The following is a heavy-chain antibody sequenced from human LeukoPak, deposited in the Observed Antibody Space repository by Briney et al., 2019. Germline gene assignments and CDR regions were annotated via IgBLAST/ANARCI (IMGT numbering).Heavy chain of an antibody. CDR1: GGSFSGYY. Sequence: PSETLSLTCAVYGGSFSGYYWSWIRQPPGKGLEWIGEINHSGSTNYNPSLKSRVTISVDTSKKHFSLTVRSVTAADTAVYYCARGGGQWLRSYYFDYWGQGALVTVSS. J-gene: IGHJ4*02. V-gene: IGHV4-34*01. D-gene: IGHD5-12*01. CDR3: ARGGGQWLRSYYFDY. CDR2: INHSGST.